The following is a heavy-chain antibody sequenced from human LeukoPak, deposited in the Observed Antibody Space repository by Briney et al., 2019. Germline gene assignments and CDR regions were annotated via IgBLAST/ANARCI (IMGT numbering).Heavy chain of an antibody. CDR3: ARGVDTAMVI. CDR2: INPNSGGT. J-gene: IGHJ3*02. CDR1: GYTFTGYY. D-gene: IGHD5-18*01. Sequence: ASVKVSCKASGYTFTGYYMHWVRQAPGQGLEWMGRINPNSGGTNYAQKFQGRVTMTRNTSISTAYMELGSLRSEDTAVYYCARGVDTAMVIWGQGTMVTVSS. V-gene: IGHV1-2*06.